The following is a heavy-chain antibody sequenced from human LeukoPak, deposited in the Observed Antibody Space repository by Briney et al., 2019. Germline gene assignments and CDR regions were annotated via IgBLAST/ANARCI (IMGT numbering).Heavy chain of an antibody. J-gene: IGHJ4*02. V-gene: IGHV4-34*01. CDR1: GGSFSGYY. CDR2: INHSGST. D-gene: IGHD3-3*01. Sequence: SETLSLTCAVYGGSFSGYYWSWIRQPPGKGLEWIGEINHSGSTNYNPSLKSRVTISVDTSKNQFSLKLSSVTAADTAVYYCARGRGYVLRFLAWLFWGQGTLVTVSS. CDR3: ARGRGYVLRFLAWLF.